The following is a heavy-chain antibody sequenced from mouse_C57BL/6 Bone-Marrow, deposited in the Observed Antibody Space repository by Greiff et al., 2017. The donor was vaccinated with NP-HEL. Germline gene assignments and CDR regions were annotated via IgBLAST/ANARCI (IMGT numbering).Heavy chain of an antibody. J-gene: IGHJ4*01. CDR1: GYTFTSYW. Sequence: VQLQQPGTELVKPGASVKLSCKASGYTFTSYWMHWVKQRPGQGLEWIGNINPSNGGTTYNEKFKSKATLTVDKSSSTAYMQLSSLTSEDSAVYYCAIEVDDGYYVLYAMDYWGQGTSVTVSS. CDR3: AIEVDDGYYVLYAMDY. V-gene: IGHV1-53*01. D-gene: IGHD2-3*01. CDR2: INPSNGGT.